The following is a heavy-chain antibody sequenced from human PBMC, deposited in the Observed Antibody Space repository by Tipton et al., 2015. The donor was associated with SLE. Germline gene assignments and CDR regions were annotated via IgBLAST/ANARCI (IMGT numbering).Heavy chain of an antibody. CDR1: GGSISSYY. V-gene: IGHV4-59*01. J-gene: IGHJ4*02. CDR3: ARGGYNFWSGPGNY. D-gene: IGHD3-3*01. Sequence: TLSLTCTVSGGSISSYYWSWIRQPPGKGLEWIGYIYYSGSTNYNPSLKSRVTISVDTSKNQFSLKLSSVTAADTAVYYCARGGYNFWSGPGNYWGQGTLVTVSS. CDR2: IYYSGST.